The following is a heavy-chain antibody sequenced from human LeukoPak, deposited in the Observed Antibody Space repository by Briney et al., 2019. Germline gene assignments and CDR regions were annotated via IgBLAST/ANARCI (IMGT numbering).Heavy chain of an antibody. J-gene: IGHJ5*02. CDR1: GFTLTNYA. V-gene: IGHV3-23*01. Sequence: PGGSLRVSCATSGFTLTNYAMNWVRQAPGKGLEWVSGLSSDGAGTYYADSVKGRFTISRDPSKNTVFLQMTCLRAEDTAVYYCAKNAVRSRYTVFTWFDTWGQGTLVTVSS. CDR3: AKNAVRSRYTVFTWFDT. CDR2: LSSDGAGT. D-gene: IGHD4-17*01.